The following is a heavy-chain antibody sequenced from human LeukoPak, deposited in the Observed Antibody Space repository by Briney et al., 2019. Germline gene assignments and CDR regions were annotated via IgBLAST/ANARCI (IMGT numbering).Heavy chain of an antibody. Sequence: SETLSLTCTVSGGSISSYYWSWIRQPPGKGLEWIGYIYYSGSTNYNPSLKSRVTISVDTSKNQFSLKLSSVTAADTAVYYCARHLDIAYGMDVWGQGTTVTVSS. CDR1: GGSISSYY. CDR2: IYYSGST. D-gene: IGHD2-15*01. V-gene: IGHV4-59*08. CDR3: ARHLDIAYGMDV. J-gene: IGHJ6*02.